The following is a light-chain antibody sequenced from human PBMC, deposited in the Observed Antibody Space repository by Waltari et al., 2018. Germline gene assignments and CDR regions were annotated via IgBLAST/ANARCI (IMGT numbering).Light chain of an antibody. CDR1: QSVGLP. CDR3: QHYVRLPVT. CDR2: GAS. J-gene: IGKJ1*01. Sequence: EIVLTQSPGTLSLSPGERATLSCRASQSVGLPLAWYQQKPGQAPRLLIYGASSRATGVPDRFSGSGSGTDFSLTISRLEPEDFAVYYCQHYVRLPVTFGQGTRVEIK. V-gene: IGKV3-20*01.